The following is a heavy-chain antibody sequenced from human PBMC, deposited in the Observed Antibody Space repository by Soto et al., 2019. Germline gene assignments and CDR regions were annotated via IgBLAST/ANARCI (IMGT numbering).Heavy chain of an antibody. CDR2: ISHYGNT. Sequence: QVQLQESGPGLVEPSGILSLTGGVSGGSMRNDDWWSWVRQTPGKGLEWIGEISHYGNTNYNPSLKSRVTMSIDTSKNQFFLKVMSLTAADTAMNYCARNGDCTSGICYVGWFDPWGQGTLVSVSS. CDR1: GGSMRNDDW. J-gene: IGHJ5*02. D-gene: IGHD2-2*01. CDR3: ARNGDCTSGICYVGWFDP. V-gene: IGHV4-4*02.